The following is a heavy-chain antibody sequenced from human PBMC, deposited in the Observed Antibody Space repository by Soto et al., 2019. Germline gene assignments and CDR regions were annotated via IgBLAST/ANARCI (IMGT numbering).Heavy chain of an antibody. J-gene: IGHJ3*02. D-gene: IGHD2-15*01. CDR1: GFTFSSYA. V-gene: IGHV3-23*01. CDR3: AKKGLGSLKTYCSGSGCHYAFDI. CDR2: ISGGGDGA. Sequence: EVQLLESGGGLVQPGGSLRLSCAASGFTFSSYAMSWVRQAPGKGLEWVSTISGGGDGAYYADSVKGHFTISRDNFKNTLYLQMNSLRAEDTAIYYCAKKGLGSLKTYCSGSGCHYAFDIWGQGTMVTVSS.